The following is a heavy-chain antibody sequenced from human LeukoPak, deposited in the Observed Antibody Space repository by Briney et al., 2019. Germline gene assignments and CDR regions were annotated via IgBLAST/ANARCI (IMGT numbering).Heavy chain of an antibody. CDR2: IYTSGST. V-gene: IGHV4-4*07. D-gene: IGHD3-3*01. CDR1: GGSISSYY. Sequence: SETLSLTCTVSGGSISSYYWSWIRQPAGKGLEWIGRIYTSGSTNYNPSLKSRVTMSVDTSKNQFSLKLSSVTAADTAVYYCSGHYDFWSGSNGSAFDIWGQGTMVTASS. J-gene: IGHJ3*02. CDR3: SGHYDFWSGSNGSAFDI.